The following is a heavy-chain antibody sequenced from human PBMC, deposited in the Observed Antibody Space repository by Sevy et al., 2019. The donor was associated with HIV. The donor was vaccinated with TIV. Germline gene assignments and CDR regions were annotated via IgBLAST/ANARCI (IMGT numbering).Heavy chain of an antibody. CDR1: GFSFSSSW. J-gene: IGHJ4*02. CDR3: EGDSAYNRFDY. Sequence: GGSLRLSCAASGFSFSSSWMTWVRQAPGQGLEWLANINEDGSTKNYKYTVRGRFTISRDNAKNSLYLQMNNLRADDTAVYDCEGDSAYNRFDYWGQGTLVTVSS. CDR2: INEDGSTK. V-gene: IGHV3-7*03. D-gene: IGHD1-1*01.